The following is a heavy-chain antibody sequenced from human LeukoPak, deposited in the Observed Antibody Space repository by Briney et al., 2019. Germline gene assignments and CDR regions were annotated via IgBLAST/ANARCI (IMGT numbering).Heavy chain of an antibody. V-gene: IGHV4-30-2*01. Sequence: PSETLSLTCTVSGGSISSGGYYWSWIRQPPGKGLEWIGYIYHSGSTYYNPSLKSRVTISVDRSKNQFSLKLSSVTAADTAVYYCARRPSPYNYDILTGYYGVFDYWGQGTLVTVSS. CDR3: ARRPSPYNYDILTGYYGVFDY. CDR2: IYHSGST. J-gene: IGHJ4*02. D-gene: IGHD3-9*01. CDR1: GGSISSGGYY.